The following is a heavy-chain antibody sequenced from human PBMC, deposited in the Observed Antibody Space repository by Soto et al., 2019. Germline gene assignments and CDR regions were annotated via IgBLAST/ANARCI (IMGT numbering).Heavy chain of an antibody. V-gene: IGHV4-34*01. J-gene: IGHJ4*02. CDR1: GGSFSDFY. CDR3: GPRGAVADPRGY. CDR2: INHSGNT. D-gene: IGHD6-19*01. Sequence: QVQLQLWGAGLLKPSESLSLTCAVYGGSFSDFYWTWIRQLPGKGLEWIGEINHSGNTNYNPSLKGRVAISVDASMNLFSLYLGSVTAADTAVYYCGPRGAVADPRGYWGQGTLVTVSS.